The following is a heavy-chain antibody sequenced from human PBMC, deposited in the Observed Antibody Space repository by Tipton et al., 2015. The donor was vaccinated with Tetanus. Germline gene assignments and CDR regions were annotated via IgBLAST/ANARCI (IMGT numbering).Heavy chain of an antibody. J-gene: IGHJ4*02. D-gene: IGHD2-8*01. CDR1: GFSFRDFG. V-gene: IGHV3-48*02. CDR3: VRGARGWVMYYHFDS. CDR2: ISYSSTSI. Sequence: SLRLSCAGSGFSFRDFGMNWVRQAPGKGLEWVSYISYSSTSIYYADSVKGRFVVSRDNAKSSLYLQMNTLRDDDTAVYYCVRGARGWVMYYHFDSWGQGTQVVVSS.